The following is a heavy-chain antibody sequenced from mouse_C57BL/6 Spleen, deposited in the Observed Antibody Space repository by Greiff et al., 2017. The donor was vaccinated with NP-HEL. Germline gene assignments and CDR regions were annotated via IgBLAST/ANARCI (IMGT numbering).Heavy chain of an antibody. Sequence: EVKLMESGGGLVQPGGSLSLSCAASGFTFTDYYMSWVRQPPGKALEWLGFIRNKANGYTTEYSASVKGRFTISRDNSQSILYLQMNALRAEDSATYYCARYIPVVLRGAMDYCGQGTSVTVSS. J-gene: IGHJ4*01. CDR1: GFTFTDYY. D-gene: IGHD1-1*01. V-gene: IGHV7-3*01. CDR3: ARYIPVVLRGAMDY. CDR2: IRNKANGYTT.